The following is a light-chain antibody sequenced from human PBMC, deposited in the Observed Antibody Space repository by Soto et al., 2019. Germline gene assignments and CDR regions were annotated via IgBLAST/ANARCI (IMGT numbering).Light chain of an antibody. Sequence: EIVLTQSPGTLSLSPGERATLSCRASQSVSSSYLAWYQQKPGQAPWLLIYGTSSRATAIPDRFSGSGSGTDFTLTISRLEPEDFAVYYCKQYGSSSWKFGQGTKVEIK. CDR1: QSVSSSY. CDR3: KQYGSSSWK. V-gene: IGKV3-20*01. J-gene: IGKJ1*01. CDR2: GTS.